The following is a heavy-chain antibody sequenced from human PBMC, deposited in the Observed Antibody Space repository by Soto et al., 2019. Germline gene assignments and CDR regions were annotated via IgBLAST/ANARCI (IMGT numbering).Heavy chain of an antibody. CDR3: ATRITVFGLLIPPFDP. CDR1: GGSVNGYY. J-gene: IGHJ5*02. D-gene: IGHD3-3*01. V-gene: IGHV4-34*01. CDR2: INHTGGT. Sequence: SETLSLTCAVYGGSVNGYYWNWIRQPPGKGLEWIGEINHTGGTHYNPSLKSRVTMSVDTSKNQFSLRLSSVTAADTAIYYCATRITVFGLLIPPFDPWGQGTQVTFYS.